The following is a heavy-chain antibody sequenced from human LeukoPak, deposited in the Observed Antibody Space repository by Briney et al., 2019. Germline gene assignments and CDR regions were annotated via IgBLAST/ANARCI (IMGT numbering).Heavy chain of an antibody. D-gene: IGHD1-1*01. CDR2: SRGGGET. V-gene: IGHV3-23*01. CDR1: GFSFINYG. Sequence: GGSLTLSFAASGFSFINYGMSWVRQAPARGPERVSRSRGGGETFYAYSVKGRFTLSRADTRNTVYLQLNNLRVEDTAIYYCAKANWVSNADAVWWGQGTQVAVSS. J-gene: IGHJ4*02. CDR3: AKANWVSNADAVW.